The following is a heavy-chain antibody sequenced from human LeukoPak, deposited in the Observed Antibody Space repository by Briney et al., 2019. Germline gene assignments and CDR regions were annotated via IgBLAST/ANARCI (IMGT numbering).Heavy chain of an antibody. D-gene: IGHD3-10*01. CDR3: ARETPYGSLTFDY. V-gene: IGHV3-7*03. CDR2: THGSEK. Sequence: GGSLRLSCAASGFIFGNYWMSWVRQAPGKGLEWVANTHGSEKYYVDSVKGRFTISRDNAKNSLYLQMNSPRAEDTAVYYCARETPYGSLTFDYWGQGTLVTVSS. CDR1: GFIFGNYW. J-gene: IGHJ4*02.